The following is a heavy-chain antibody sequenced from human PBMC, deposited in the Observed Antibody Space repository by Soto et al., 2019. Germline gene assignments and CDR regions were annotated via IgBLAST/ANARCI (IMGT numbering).Heavy chain of an antibody. Sequence: HPGGSLRLSCAASGFTFSSYGMHWVRQAPGKGLEWVAVISYDGSNKYYADSVKGRFTISRDNSKNTLYLQMNSLRAEDTAVYYCANVGGVIDYYYYGMDVWGQGTTVTVSS. D-gene: IGHD3-16*02. V-gene: IGHV3-30*18. CDR1: GFTFSSYG. J-gene: IGHJ6*02. CDR3: ANVGGVIDYYYYGMDV. CDR2: ISYDGSNK.